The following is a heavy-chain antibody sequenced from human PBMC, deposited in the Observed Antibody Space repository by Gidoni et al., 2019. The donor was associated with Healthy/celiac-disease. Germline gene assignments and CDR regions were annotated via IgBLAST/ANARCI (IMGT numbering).Heavy chain of an antibody. V-gene: IGHV1-58*01. CDR2: IVVGSGNT. J-gene: IGHJ4*02. CDR3: AAIYYYDSSGYYSDY. Sequence: QMQLVQSGPEVKKPGTSLTVSCKASGLHFTRSAVQWVRQARGQRLEWIGWIVVGSGNTNYAQKFQERVTITRDMSTSTDYMELSSLRSEDTAVYYCAAIYYYDSSGYYSDYWGQGTLVTVSS. CDR1: GLHFTRSA. D-gene: IGHD3-22*01.